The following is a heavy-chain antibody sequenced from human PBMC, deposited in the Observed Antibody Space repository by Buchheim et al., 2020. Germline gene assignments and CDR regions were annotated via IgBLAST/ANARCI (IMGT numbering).Heavy chain of an antibody. V-gene: IGHV3-74*01. J-gene: IGHJ4*02. D-gene: IGHD6-19*01. CDR2: LNSDRSSI. CDR3: ARGQWLAGQ. Sequence: EVQLVESGGGLVQPGGSLRLSCAASGFTFGRYWMHWVRQAPGKGLVWVSRLNSDRSSITYADSVMTRFTISRDNAKNTLYLQMNRLRAEDTAVYYYARGQWLAGQWGQGTL. CDR1: GFTFGRYW.